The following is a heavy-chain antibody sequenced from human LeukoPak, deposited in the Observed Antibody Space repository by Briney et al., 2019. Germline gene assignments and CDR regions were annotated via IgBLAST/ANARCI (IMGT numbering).Heavy chain of an antibody. CDR2: ISFDGSAK. J-gene: IGHJ4*02. CDR1: GFTFSNYG. D-gene: IGHD3-22*01. Sequence: PGRSLRLSCAASGFTFSNYGMHWVRQAPGKGLEWVSVISFDGSAKYYADSVKGRFTISRDNSKNTLYLEMNSLRAEDTAVYYCAKYYYDSSDSRNSYDSWGQGTLVTVSS. V-gene: IGHV3-30*18. CDR3: AKYYYDSSDSRNSYDS.